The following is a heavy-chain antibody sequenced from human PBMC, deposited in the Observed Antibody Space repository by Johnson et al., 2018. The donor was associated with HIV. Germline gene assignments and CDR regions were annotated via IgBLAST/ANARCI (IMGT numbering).Heavy chain of an antibody. CDR3: AKCIWGSSLIDAFDI. V-gene: IGHV3-7*01. D-gene: IGHD6-13*01. CDR2: IKQDGTEK. CDR1: GFTFSSYG. Sequence: VQLVESGGGVVQPGGSLRLSCAASGFTFSSYGMHWVRQAPGKGLEWVANIKQDGTEKYYVGSVKGRFTISRDNAKNSLYLQMNSLRAEDTAVYYCAKCIWGSSLIDAFDIWGQGTMVTVSS. J-gene: IGHJ3*02.